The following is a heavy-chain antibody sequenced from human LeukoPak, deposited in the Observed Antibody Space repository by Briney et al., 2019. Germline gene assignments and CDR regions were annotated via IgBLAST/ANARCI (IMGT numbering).Heavy chain of an antibody. CDR3: ARGRNSGSYYIYYFDY. CDR2: ISAYNGNT. CDR1: GYTFTSYG. V-gene: IGHV1-18*01. D-gene: IGHD1-26*01. J-gene: IGHJ4*02. Sequence: ASVKVYCKASGYTFTSYGISWVRQAPGQGLEWMGWISAYNGNTNYAQKLQGRVTMTTDTSTSTAYMELRSLRSDDTAVYYCARGRNSGSYYIYYFDYWGQGTLVTVSS.